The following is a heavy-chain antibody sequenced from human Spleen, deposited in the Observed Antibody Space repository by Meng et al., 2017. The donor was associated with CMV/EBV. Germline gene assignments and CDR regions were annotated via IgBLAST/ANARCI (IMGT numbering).Heavy chain of an antibody. CDR2: ISGDSRYI. CDR3: ARDRDWSIYDY. CDR1: GFTFDDYA. Sequence: SLKISCAASGFTFDDYAMHWVRQAPGKGLEWVSGISGDSRYIVDGDFVRGRFTVSRDNAKNALYLQMNSLRAEDTAVYYCARDRDWSIYDYWGQGTLVTVSS. J-gene: IGHJ4*02. V-gene: IGHV3-9*01. D-gene: IGHD3-3*01.